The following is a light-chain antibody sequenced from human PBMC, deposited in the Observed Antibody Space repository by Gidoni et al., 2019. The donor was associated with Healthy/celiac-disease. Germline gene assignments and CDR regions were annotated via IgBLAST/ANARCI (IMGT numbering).Light chain of an antibody. V-gene: IGKV1-39*01. Sequence: DIQMTQSPSSLSASVGDRVTITCRASQSISSYLNWYQQKPGKAPKLLIYAASSLQSGVPSRFSGSGSGTDSTLTISSLQPEDFATYYCQQSYSTPLGFGQGTKVEIK. CDR3: QQSYSTPLG. CDR1: QSISSY. CDR2: AAS. J-gene: IGKJ1*01.